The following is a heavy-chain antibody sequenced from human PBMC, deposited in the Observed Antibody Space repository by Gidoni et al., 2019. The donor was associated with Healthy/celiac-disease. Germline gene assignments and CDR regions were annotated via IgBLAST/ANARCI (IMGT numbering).Heavy chain of an antibody. CDR1: GYSFPSYW. Sequence: EVQLVQSGAEVNKPGESRKISCKGSGYSFPSYWIGWVRQMPGKGLEWMGIIYPGDSDTRYSPSFQGQVTISADKSISTAYLQWSSLKASDTAMYYCARGNPLDIVDYEGPFFDYWGQGTLVTVSS. CDR2: IYPGDSDT. J-gene: IGHJ4*02. CDR3: ARGNPLDIVDYEGPFFDY. V-gene: IGHV5-51*01. D-gene: IGHD5-12*01.